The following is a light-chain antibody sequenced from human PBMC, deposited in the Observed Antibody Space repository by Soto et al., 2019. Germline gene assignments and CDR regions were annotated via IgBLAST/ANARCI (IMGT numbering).Light chain of an antibody. Sequence: QSALTQPASVSGSPGQSITISCTGTSSDVGSANLVSWYQQHPGKAPKLMIYDGSKRPSGVSNRFSGSKSGNTASLTISGLQAEDEADYYCCSYACSSSVVVFGGGTKLTVL. CDR2: DGS. J-gene: IGLJ2*01. CDR3: CSYACSSSVVV. V-gene: IGLV2-23*03. CDR1: SSDVGSANL.